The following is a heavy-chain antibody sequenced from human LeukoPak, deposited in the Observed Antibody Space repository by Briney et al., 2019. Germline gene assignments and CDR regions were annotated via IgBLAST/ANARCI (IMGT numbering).Heavy chain of an antibody. CDR2: INHSGRA. Sequence: SETLSLTCAVYGGSFTYYYWSWIRQPPGKGLEWIGEINHSGRANYNPSLKSRVTISVDTSKNQFSLKLSSVTAADTAVYYCAREGRGVSVGMDVWGQGTTVTVSS. CDR1: GGSFTYYY. J-gene: IGHJ6*02. D-gene: IGHD2-8*01. V-gene: IGHV4-34*01. CDR3: AREGRGVSVGMDV.